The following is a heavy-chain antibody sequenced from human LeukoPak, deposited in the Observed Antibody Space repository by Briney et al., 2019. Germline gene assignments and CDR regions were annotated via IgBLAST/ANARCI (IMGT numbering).Heavy chain of an antibody. CDR1: GFTFSSYE. CDR3: ARDFLHLGG. CDR2: ISSSGSTI. D-gene: IGHD3-16*01. Sequence: PGGSLRLSCAASGFTFSSYEMNWVRQAPGKGLEWVSYISSSGSTICYADSVKGRFTISRDNAKNTLYLQMNSLRAEDTAVYYCARDFLHLGGWGQGTMVTVSS. J-gene: IGHJ3*01. V-gene: IGHV3-48*03.